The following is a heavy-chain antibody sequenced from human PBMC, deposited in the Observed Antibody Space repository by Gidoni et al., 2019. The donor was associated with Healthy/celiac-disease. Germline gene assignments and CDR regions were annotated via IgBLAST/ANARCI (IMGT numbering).Heavy chain of an antibody. CDR2: ISAYNGNT. J-gene: IGHJ6*02. V-gene: IGHV1-18*01. CDR3: ARDTRTWGLIAAAAAYGMDV. D-gene: IGHD6-13*01. CDR1: GYTFTSYG. Sequence: QVQLVQPGAEVKKPGASVKVSCTASGYTFTSYGISWVRQAPGQGLEWMGWISAYNGNTNSAQKLQGRVTMTTDTSTSTAYMELRSLRSDDTAVYYCARDTRTWGLIAAAAAYGMDVWGQGTTVTVSS.